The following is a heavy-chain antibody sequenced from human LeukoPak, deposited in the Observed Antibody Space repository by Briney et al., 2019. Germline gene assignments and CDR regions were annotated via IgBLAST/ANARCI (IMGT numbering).Heavy chain of an antibody. Sequence: SETLSLTCAVYGGSFSGYYWSWIRQPPGKGLEWIGEINHSGSTNYNSSLKSRVTISVDTSKNQFSLKLSSVTAADTAVYYCARHENAYYDFWSGYYGVFDYWGQGTLVTVSS. CDR2: INHSGST. J-gene: IGHJ4*02. CDR1: GGSFSGYY. D-gene: IGHD3-3*01. V-gene: IGHV4-34*01. CDR3: ARHENAYYDFWSGYYGVFDY.